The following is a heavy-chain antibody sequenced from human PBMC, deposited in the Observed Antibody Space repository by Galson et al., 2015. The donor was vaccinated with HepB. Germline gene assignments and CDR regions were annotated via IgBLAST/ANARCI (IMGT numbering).Heavy chain of an antibody. J-gene: IGHJ4*02. CDR3: ARTPSGIYYPNYFFDL. V-gene: IGHV2-70*01. D-gene: IGHD1-26*01. CDR2: IDWNDDK. Sequence: PSLVKPTQTLTLTCTFSGFSLTTSGMCVSWIRQPPGKALEWLAVIDWNDDKYYNTSLKTRLTISKDTSENQVVLTMTNMDPVDTATYYCARTPSGIYYPNYFFDLCGQVILVTVSA. CDR1: GFSLTTSGMC.